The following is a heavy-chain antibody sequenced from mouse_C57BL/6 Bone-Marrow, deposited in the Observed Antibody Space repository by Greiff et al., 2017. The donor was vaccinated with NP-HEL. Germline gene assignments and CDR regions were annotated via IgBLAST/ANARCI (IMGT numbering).Heavy chain of an antibody. Sequence: EVMLVESGAELVRPGASVKLSCTASGFNIKDDYMHWVKQRPEQGLEWIGWIDPENGDTEYASKFQGKASITAGTSSNTAYLQLSSLTSEDTAVYYCTTGDYYGSSYNAWFAYWGQGTLVTVSA. V-gene: IGHV14-4*01. CDR3: TTGDYYGSSYNAWFAY. D-gene: IGHD1-1*01. CDR2: IDPENGDT. CDR1: GFNIKDDY. J-gene: IGHJ3*01.